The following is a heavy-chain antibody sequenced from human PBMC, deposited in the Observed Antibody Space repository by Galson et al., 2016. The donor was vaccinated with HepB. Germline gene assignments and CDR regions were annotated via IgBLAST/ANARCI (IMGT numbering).Heavy chain of an antibody. J-gene: IGHJ4*02. CDR1: GGSISTTNW. CDR2: IFHSGST. V-gene: IGHV4-4*02. D-gene: IGHD6-13*01. Sequence: SETLSLTCVVSGGSISTTNWWSWVRQPPGKGLEWIGEIFHSGSTSYNPSLKDRVTLSVDKSKNQLFLKLTSATAADTAVYYCARDNSGRYVREKYFDHWGQGSLVTVSP. CDR3: ARDNSGRYVREKYFDH.